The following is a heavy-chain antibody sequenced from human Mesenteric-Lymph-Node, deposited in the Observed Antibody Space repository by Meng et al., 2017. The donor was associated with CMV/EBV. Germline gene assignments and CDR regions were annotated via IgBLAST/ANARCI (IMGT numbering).Heavy chain of an antibody. Sequence: GESLKISCAASGFTFSTYSMNWVRQAPGKGLEWVSSISSDSTHIYYADSVKGRLTISRDNAKNSLYLQMNSLRVEDTAVYYCARQQLVFLCLDYWGQGALVTVSS. CDR3: ARQQLVFLCLDY. J-gene: IGHJ4*02. CDR1: GFTFSTYS. V-gene: IGHV3-21*06. CDR2: ISSDSTHI. D-gene: IGHD6-13*01.